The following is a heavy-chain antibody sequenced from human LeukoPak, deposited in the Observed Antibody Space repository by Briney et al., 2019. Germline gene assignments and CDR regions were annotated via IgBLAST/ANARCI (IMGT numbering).Heavy chain of an antibody. Sequence: PSETLSLTCTVSGGSISSSSYYWSWIRQPPGKGLEWIGEINHSGSTNYNPSLKSRVTISVDTSKNQFSLKLSSVTAADTAVYYCARGGWLVFPWGQGTLVTVSS. CDR3: ARGGWLVFP. D-gene: IGHD6-19*01. CDR1: GGSISSSSYY. V-gene: IGHV4-39*07. CDR2: INHSGST. J-gene: IGHJ5*02.